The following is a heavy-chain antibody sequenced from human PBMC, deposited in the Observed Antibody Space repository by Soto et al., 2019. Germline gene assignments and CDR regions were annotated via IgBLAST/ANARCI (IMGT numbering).Heavy chain of an antibody. J-gene: IGHJ4*02. CDR1: GFTFSSYW. D-gene: IGHD3-16*01. CDR2: IKQDGSEK. V-gene: IGHV3-7*04. CDR3: ARGPRGYDYVWGSYVDD. Sequence: GGSLRLSCAASGFTFSSYWMSWVRQAPGKGLEWVANIKQDGSEKYYVDSVKGRFTISRDNAKNSLYLQMNSLRAEDTAVYYCARGPRGYDYVWGSYVDDWGQGTLVTVSS.